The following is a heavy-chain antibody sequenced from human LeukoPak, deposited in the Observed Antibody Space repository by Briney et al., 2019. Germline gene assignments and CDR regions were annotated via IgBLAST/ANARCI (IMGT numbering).Heavy chain of an antibody. CDR3: AKDIHVAAAVPAPY. V-gene: IGHV3-23*01. Sequence: GGSLRLSCEVSGITFETYAMNWVRQAPGKGLEWVAGISGTGAHTYYADSVKGRFTVSRDNSRDTLYLLLKSLRAEDTAVYFCAKDIHVAAAVPAPYWGQGTLVIVSS. J-gene: IGHJ4*02. D-gene: IGHD6-13*01. CDR1: GITFETYA. CDR2: ISGTGAHT.